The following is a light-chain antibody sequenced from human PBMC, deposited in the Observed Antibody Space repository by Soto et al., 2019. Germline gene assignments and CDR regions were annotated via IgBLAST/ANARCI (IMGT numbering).Light chain of an antibody. CDR3: SSYTISNTLV. CDR2: DVS. J-gene: IGLJ1*01. V-gene: IGLV2-14*01. CDR1: SSDVGGYNY. Sequence: QSALTQPASVSGSPGQSSTLSCTGTSSDVGGYNYVSWYQQYPGKAPKLMIYDVSNRPSGVSNRFSGSKSGNTASLTISGLQAEDEADYYCSSYTISNTLVFGSGTKVTVL.